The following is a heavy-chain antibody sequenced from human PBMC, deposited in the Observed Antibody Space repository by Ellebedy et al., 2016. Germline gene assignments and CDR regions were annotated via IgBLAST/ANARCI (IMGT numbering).Heavy chain of an antibody. CDR3: ARQVDYYFDY. Sequence: SETLSLXXTVSGYSISSGYYWGWIRQPPGKGLEWIGSIYHSGSTYYNPSLKSRVTISVDTSKNQFSLKLSSVTAADTAVYYCARQVDYYFDYWGQGTLVTVSS. CDR1: GYSISSGYY. D-gene: IGHD5-12*01. J-gene: IGHJ4*02. CDR2: IYHSGST. V-gene: IGHV4-38-2*02.